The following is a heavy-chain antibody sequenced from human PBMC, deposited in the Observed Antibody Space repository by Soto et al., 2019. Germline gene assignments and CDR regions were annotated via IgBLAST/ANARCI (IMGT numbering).Heavy chain of an antibody. Sequence: EVQLVESGGVVVQPGGSLRLSCAAPGFTFDDYTMHWVRQAPGKGLEWVSLISWDGGSTYYADSVKGRFTISRDNSKNSLYLQMNSLRTEDTALYYCAKAWAQATNTGHFDYWGQGTLVTVSS. V-gene: IGHV3-43*01. CDR1: GFTFDDYT. J-gene: IGHJ4*02. D-gene: IGHD2-2*02. CDR3: AKAWAQATNTGHFDY. CDR2: ISWDGGST.